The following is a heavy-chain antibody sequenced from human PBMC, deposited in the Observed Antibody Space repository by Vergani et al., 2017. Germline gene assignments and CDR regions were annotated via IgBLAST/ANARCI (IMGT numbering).Heavy chain of an antibody. CDR3: ARDREDYNSSWFYYAMDV. J-gene: IGHJ6*02. D-gene: IGHD6-13*01. Sequence: QVQLVQSGAEVKKPGSSVKVSCKASGGTFSSYAISWVRQAPGQGLEWMGRIIPIFGTANYAQKFQGRVTITADESTSTAYMELSSLRSEDTAVFYCARDREDYNSSWFYYAMDVWGQGTTVTVSS. CDR1: GGTFSSYA. CDR2: IIPIFGTA. V-gene: IGHV1-69*13.